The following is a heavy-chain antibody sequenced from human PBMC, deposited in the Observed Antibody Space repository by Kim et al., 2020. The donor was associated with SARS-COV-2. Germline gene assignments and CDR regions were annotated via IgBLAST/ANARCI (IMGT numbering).Heavy chain of an antibody. CDR2: TSFDGNNK. D-gene: IGHD3-22*01. J-gene: IGHJ6*02. Sequence: GGSLRLSCAASGFIFSGYAMHWVRQAPGTGLEWVAVTSFDGNNKYYGDSVKCRFTISRDNSKNTVYLQMDSLRTEDTAVYYCAKDLSGGYYYGMDVWGQGTTVTVS. CDR1: GFIFSGYA. V-gene: IGHV3-30*18. CDR3: AKDLSGGYYYGMDV.